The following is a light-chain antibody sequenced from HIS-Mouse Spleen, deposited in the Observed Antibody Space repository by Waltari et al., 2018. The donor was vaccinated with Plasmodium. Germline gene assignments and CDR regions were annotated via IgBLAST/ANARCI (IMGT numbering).Light chain of an antibody. CDR2: DGS. V-gene: IGLV2-11*01. CDR1: SSDVGGYNY. Sequence: QSALTQPRSVSGSPGPSVTISCTGTSSDVGGYNYVSWYQQHPGKAPKLMVYDGSKRAYGVPDRFAGGQSGRTASLTISGLQAEDEADYYCCSYAGSYTLVFGGGTKLTVL. J-gene: IGLJ2*01. CDR3: CSYAGSYTLV.